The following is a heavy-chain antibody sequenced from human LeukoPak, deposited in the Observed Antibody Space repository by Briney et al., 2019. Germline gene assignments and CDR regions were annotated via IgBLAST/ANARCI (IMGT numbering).Heavy chain of an antibody. CDR1: GFTFSSYT. CDR2: ISGSGGST. D-gene: IGHD6-13*01. J-gene: IGHJ4*02. CDR3: ARGIAAAGKYDY. Sequence: PGGSLRLSCAASGFTFSSYTMSWVRQAPGKGLEWVSGISGSGGSTYYADSVKGRFTISRDNSKNTLYLQMNSLRAEDTAVYYCARGIAAAGKYDYWGQGTLVTVSS. V-gene: IGHV3-23*01.